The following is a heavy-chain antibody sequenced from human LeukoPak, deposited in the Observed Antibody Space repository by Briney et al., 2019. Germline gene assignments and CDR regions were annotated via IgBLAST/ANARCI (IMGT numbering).Heavy chain of an antibody. J-gene: IGHJ4*02. V-gene: IGHV3-74*01. D-gene: IGHD2-8*02. CDR1: GFTFSGYW. Sequence: GGSLRLSCAASGFTFSGYWMHWVRQVPGKGLVWVSRINDDGRYTVYADSVKGRFTISRDNAKNTLYLQMNSLRAEDTAIYYCATYRQVLLPFESWGQGTLVTVSS. CDR2: INDDGRYT. CDR3: ATYRQVLLPFES.